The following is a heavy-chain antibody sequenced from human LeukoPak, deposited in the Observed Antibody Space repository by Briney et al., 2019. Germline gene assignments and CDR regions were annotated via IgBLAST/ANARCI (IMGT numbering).Heavy chain of an antibody. J-gene: IGHJ4*02. V-gene: IGHV3-33*06. CDR3: AKANLDGYNTFDY. CDR1: GFTFSSYG. CDR2: IWYDGSNK. Sequence: GGSXRXSXAXSGFTFSSYGMHWVRQAPGKGLDCVAIIWYDGSNKYYADSVKGRFTISRDNSKNTLYLQMNSLRAEDTAVYYCAKANLDGYNTFDYWGQGTLVTVSS. D-gene: IGHD5-24*01.